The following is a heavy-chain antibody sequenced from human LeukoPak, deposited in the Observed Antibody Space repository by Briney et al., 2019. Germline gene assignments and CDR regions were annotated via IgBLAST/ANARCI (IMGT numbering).Heavy chain of an antibody. CDR3: ARDGPSITIFGVVRSYYYMDV. Sequence: ASVKVSCKASGYTFTSYYMHWVRQAPGQGLEWMGIINPSGGSTSYAQKFQSRVTMTRDMSTSTVYMELSSLRSEDTAVYYCARDGPSITIFGVVRSYYYMDVWGKGTTVTVSS. CDR2: INPSGGST. CDR1: GYTFTSYY. J-gene: IGHJ6*03. V-gene: IGHV1-46*01. D-gene: IGHD3-3*01.